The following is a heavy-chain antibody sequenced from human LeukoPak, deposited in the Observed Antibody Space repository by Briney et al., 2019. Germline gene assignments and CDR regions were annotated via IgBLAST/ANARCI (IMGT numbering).Heavy chain of an antibody. Sequence: SVKVSCKASGYTFTSYAISWVRQAPGQGLEWMGGIIPIFGTANYAQKFQGRVTITADESTSTAYMELSSLRSEDTAVYYCASRGSSSSRYYYYMDVWGKGTTVTVSS. CDR3: ASRGSSSSRYYYYMDV. D-gene: IGHD6-6*01. J-gene: IGHJ6*03. CDR1: GYTFTSYA. V-gene: IGHV1-69*13. CDR2: IIPIFGTA.